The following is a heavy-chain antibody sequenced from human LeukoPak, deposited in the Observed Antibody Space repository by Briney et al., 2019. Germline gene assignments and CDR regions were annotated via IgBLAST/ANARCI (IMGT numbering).Heavy chain of an antibody. V-gene: IGHV1-69*13. D-gene: IGHD6-19*01. Sequence: GASVKVSCKASGGTFSSYAISWVRQAPGQGLEWMGGIIPIFGTANYAQKFQGRVTITADESTSTAYMELSSLRSEDTAVYYCASDSSGWYLGHYWGQGTLVTDSS. CDR1: GGTFSSYA. CDR2: IIPIFGTA. CDR3: ASDSSGWYLGHY. J-gene: IGHJ4*02.